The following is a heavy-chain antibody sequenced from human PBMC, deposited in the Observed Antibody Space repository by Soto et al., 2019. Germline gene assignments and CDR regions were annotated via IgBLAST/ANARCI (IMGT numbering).Heavy chain of an antibody. J-gene: IGHJ4*02. D-gene: IGHD3-22*01. CDR3: ARMQTYYYDSSGYPREDY. Sequence: EVQLVETGGGLIQPGGSLRLSCAASGFTVSSNYMSWVRQAPGKGLEWVSVIYSGGSTYYADSVKGRFTISRDNSKNTLYLQMNSLRAEDTAMYYCARMQTYYYDSSGYPREDYWGQGTLVTVSS. V-gene: IGHV3-53*02. CDR1: GFTVSSNY. CDR2: IYSGGST.